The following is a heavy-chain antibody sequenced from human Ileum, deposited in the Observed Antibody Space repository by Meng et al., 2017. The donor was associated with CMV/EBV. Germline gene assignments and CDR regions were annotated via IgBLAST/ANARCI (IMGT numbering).Heavy chain of an antibody. CDR1: GGSFTSYA. Sequence: SVKVSCKASGGSFTSYAFSWVRQAPGQGLEWMGRIIPVFNLVNYAQKFEGRVTITAEKSTSTVYMELSSLKSDDTAVYYCARLPEGYCYATSCYGYFEDWGQGTVVTVYS. D-gene: IGHD2-2*01. CDR2: IIPVFNLV. J-gene: IGHJ1*01. CDR3: ARLPEGYCYATSCYGYFED. V-gene: IGHV1-69*04.